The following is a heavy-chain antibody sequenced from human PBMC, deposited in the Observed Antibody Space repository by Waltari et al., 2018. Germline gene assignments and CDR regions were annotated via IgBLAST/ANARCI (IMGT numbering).Heavy chain of an antibody. J-gene: IGHJ6*03. CDR1: GFSLTNARMG. CDR2: IFSDDEK. D-gene: IGHD2-21*01. CDR3: ARIRTEDLRDGYNNWYYYYMDV. V-gene: IGHV2-26*02. Sequence: QVTLKESGPVLVKPTETLTLTCTVSGFSLTNARMGVSWIRQPPGKGLEWLAHIFSDDEKSSSASLKRRLTISKDTSRSQVVLTMTNMDPVDTATYYCARIRTEDLRDGYNNWYYYYMDVWGRGTTVTVSS.